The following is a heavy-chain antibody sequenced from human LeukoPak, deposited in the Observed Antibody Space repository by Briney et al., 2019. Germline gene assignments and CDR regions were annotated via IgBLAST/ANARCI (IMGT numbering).Heavy chain of an antibody. V-gene: IGHV1-8*01. CDR3: ASRRITGTWGDY. Sequence: ASVKVSCKVFGYTFTSYDINWVRQATGQGLEWMGWMNPNSGNTGYAQKFQGRVTMTRNTSISTAYMELSSLRSEDTAVYYCASRRITGTWGDYWGQGTLVTVSS. J-gene: IGHJ4*02. CDR1: GYTFTSYD. CDR2: MNPNSGNT. D-gene: IGHD1-20*01.